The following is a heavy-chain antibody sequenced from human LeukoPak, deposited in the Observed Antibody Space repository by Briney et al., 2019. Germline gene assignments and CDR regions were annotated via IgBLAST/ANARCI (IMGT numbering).Heavy chain of an antibody. CDR2: IKEDGSEK. V-gene: IGHV3-7*01. CDR1: GFTFSMYW. J-gene: IGHJ4*02. Sequence: PGGSLRLSCAASGFTFSMYWMSWVRQAPGKGPEWVANIKEDGSEKHYVDSVKGRFTISRDNAKNSLYLQMSSLRAEDTAVYYCARDSSHDSSGYYYWGQGTLVIVSS. CDR3: ARDSSHDSSGYYY. D-gene: IGHD3-22*01.